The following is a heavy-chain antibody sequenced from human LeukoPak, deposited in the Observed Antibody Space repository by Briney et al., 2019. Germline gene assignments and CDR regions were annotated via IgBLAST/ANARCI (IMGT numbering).Heavy chain of an antibody. J-gene: IGHJ3*02. CDR1: GFTFSSYW. CDR3: ARVRRTLPFDI. Sequence: GGSLRLSCAASGFTFSSYWVHWVRQAPGKGLVWVSRINSDGSSTSYADSVKGRFAISRDNAKNTLYLQMNSLRAEDTAVYYCARVRRTLPFDIWGQGTMVTVSS. V-gene: IGHV3-74*01. CDR2: INSDGSST.